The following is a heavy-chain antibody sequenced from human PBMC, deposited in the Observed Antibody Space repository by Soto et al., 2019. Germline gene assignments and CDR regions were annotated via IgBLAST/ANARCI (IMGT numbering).Heavy chain of an antibody. CDR1: GGSISSYY. J-gene: IGHJ4*02. V-gene: IGHV4-59*01. CDR3: ARDRRDAYNQLDY. CDR2: IYYSGST. D-gene: IGHD1-1*01. Sequence: SETLSLTCTVSGGSISSYYWSWIRQPPGKGPEWIGYIYYSGSTNYNPSLERRVTMSVDTSKNQFSLKLSSVTAADTAVYYCARDRRDAYNQLDYWGQGILVTVSS.